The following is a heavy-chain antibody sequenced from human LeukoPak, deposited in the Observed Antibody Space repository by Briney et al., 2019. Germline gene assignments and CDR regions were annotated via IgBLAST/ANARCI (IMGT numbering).Heavy chain of an antibody. CDR1: GGSVSSGSYY. CDR2: IYYSGST. V-gene: IGHV4-61*01. Sequence: PSGTLSLTCTVSGGSVSSGSYYWSWIRQPPGKGLEWIGCIYYSGSTNYNPSLKSRVTISVDTSKNQFSLKLSSVTAADTAVYYCAREGLYGDYVWSLDYWGQGTLVTVSS. CDR3: AREGLYGDYVWSLDY. D-gene: IGHD4-17*01. J-gene: IGHJ4*02.